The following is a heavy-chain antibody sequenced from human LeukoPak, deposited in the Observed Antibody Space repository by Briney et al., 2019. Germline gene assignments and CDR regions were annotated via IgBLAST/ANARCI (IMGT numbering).Heavy chain of an antibody. CDR2: MNPNSGNT. J-gene: IGHJ6*02. CDR1: GYTFTSYD. V-gene: IGHV1-8*01. Sequence: ASVKVSCKASGYTFTSYDINWVRQATGQGLEWMGWMNPNSGNTGYAQKFQGRVTMTRNTSISTAYMELSSLRSEDTAVYYCARSWSSGWYKNGMDVWDQGTTVTVSS. CDR3: ARSWSSGWYKNGMDV. D-gene: IGHD6-19*01.